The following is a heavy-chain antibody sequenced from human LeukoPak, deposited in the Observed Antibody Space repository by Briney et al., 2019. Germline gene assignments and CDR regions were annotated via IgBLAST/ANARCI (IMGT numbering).Heavy chain of an antibody. CDR2: INPNSGGT. J-gene: IGHJ4*02. V-gene: IGHV1-2*02. CDR1: GYTFTGYY. D-gene: IGHD1-26*01. CDR3: ARGIRRFEGATTL. Sequence: AASVKVSCKASGYTFTGYYMHWVRQAPGQGLEWMGWINPNSGGTNYAQKFQGRVTMTRDTSISTAYMELSRLRSDDTAVYYCARGIRRFEGATTLWGQGTLVTVSS.